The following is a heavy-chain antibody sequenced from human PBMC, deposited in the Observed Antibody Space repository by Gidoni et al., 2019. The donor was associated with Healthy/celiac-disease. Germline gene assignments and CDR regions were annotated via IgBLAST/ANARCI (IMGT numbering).Heavy chain of an antibody. V-gene: IGHV5-51*01. CDR1: GYSFTSYW. CDR2: IYPGDSDT. CDR3: ARPPGLFWSGHPPPDAFDI. Sequence: EVQLVQSGAEVKKPGESLKISCKGSGYSFTSYWIGWVRQMPGKGLEWMGIIYPGDSDTRYSPSFQGQVTISADKSISTAYLQWSSLKASDTAMYYCARPPGLFWSGHPPPDAFDIWGQGTMVTVSS. D-gene: IGHD3-3*01. J-gene: IGHJ3*02.